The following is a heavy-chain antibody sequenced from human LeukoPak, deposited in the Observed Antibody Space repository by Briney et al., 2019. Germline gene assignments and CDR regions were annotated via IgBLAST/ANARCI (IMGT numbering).Heavy chain of an antibody. J-gene: IGHJ4*02. D-gene: IGHD3-3*01. V-gene: IGHV4-38-2*02. CDR1: GYSISSGYY. CDR3: ARDPFGVVIISDGYYFDY. Sequence: SETLSLTCTVSGYSISSGYYWGWIRQPPGKGLEWIGSIYHSGSTYYNPSLKSRVTISVDTSKNPFSLKLSSVTAADTAVYYCARDPFGVVIISDGYYFDYWGQGTLVTVSS. CDR2: IYHSGST.